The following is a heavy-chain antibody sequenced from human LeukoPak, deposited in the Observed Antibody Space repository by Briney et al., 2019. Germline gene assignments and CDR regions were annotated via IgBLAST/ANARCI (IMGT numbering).Heavy chain of an antibody. D-gene: IGHD1-26*01. CDR2: SRDKAKSYST. CDR1: GFTFSDHY. Sequence: PGGSLRLSCAASGFTFSDHYMDWVRQAPGKGLEWLARSRDKAKSYSTEHAASVEGRFTISRDNSKNSLYLQMNSLKTEDTAVYYCARRSNSYYTFDYWGQGTLVTVSS. CDR3: ARRSNSYYTFDY. J-gene: IGHJ4*02. V-gene: IGHV3-72*01.